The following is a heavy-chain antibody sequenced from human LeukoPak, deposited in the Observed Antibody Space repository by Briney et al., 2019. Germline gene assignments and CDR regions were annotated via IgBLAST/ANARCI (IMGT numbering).Heavy chain of an antibody. CDR1: GFTFSDRY. D-gene: IGHD2-21*02. CDR2: ISDDSTYT. V-gene: IGHV3-11*06. CDR3: ARDMTALDY. J-gene: IGHJ4*02. Sequence: PGGSLRLSCVPSGFTFSDRYMTWIRQAPGKGLEWVARISDDSTYTNYADSVKGRFSISRDNAKKSLYLQMDSLRAEDTAVYYCARDMTALDYWGPGTLVTVSS.